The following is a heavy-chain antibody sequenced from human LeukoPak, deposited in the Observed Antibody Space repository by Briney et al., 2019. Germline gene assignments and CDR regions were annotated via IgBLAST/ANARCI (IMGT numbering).Heavy chain of an antibody. V-gene: IGHV1-8*02. J-gene: IGHJ4*02. CDR3: ARGYFSSSSVGFGY. CDR2: MNPNSGNT. CDR1: GYIFTSYG. Sequence: ASVKVSCKASGYIFTSYGISWVRQAPGQGLEWMGWMNPNSGNTGYAQKFQGRVTMTRNTSISTAYMELSSLRSEDTAVYYCARGYFSSSSVGFGYWGQGTLVTVSS. D-gene: IGHD6-6*01.